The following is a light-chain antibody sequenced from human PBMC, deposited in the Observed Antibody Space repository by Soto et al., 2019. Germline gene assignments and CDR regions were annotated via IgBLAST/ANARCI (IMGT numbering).Light chain of an antibody. CDR2: KVS. V-gene: IGKV1-5*03. J-gene: IGKJ1*01. Sequence: DIQMTQSPSSLSASVGDRVTITFRASQSINRWLAWYQQKSGKVPKLLIYKVSSLQSGVPSRFSGSGSGTEFTLTISSLQPDDFATYYCQHYNSYSEAFGQGTKVDIK. CDR1: QSINRW. CDR3: QHYNSYSEA.